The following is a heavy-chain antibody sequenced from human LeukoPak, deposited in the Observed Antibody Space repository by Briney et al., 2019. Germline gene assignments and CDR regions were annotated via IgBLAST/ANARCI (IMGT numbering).Heavy chain of an antibody. Sequence: GESLKISCKGVGYSFTNYWIGWVRQMPGKGMEWMAVIYPGDSRVRYNPSFQGQVTISVDKSVSTAYLQWISLKASDTAMYYCACRDLSSTWSYPWGQGTLVTVSS. CDR2: IYPGDSRV. CDR1: GYSFTNYW. J-gene: IGHJ5*02. D-gene: IGHD6-13*01. V-gene: IGHV5-51*01. CDR3: ACRDLSSTWSYP.